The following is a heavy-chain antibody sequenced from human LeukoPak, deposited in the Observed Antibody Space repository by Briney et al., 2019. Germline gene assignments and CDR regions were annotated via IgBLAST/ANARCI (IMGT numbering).Heavy chain of an antibody. V-gene: IGHV4-4*07. J-gene: IGHJ1*01. CDR3: ARDDYGSGKAGF. D-gene: IGHD3-10*01. CDR1: GGSISSSY. CDR2: ISTSGSP. Sequence: PSETLSLTCTVSGGSISSSYWSWIRQPAGKGLEWIGRISTSGSPKYNPSLKSRVTMSVDTSKNQFSLMLSSVTAADTAVYYCARDDYGSGKAGFWGQGTLVTVSS.